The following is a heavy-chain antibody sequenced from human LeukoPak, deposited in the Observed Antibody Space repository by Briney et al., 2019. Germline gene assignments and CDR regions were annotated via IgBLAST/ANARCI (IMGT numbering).Heavy chain of an antibody. CDR1: GGSISSGGYY. Sequence: SQTLSLTCTVSGGSISSGGYYWSWIRQHPGKGLEWIGYIYYSGSTYYNPSLKGRVTISVDTSKNQFSLKLSSVTAADTAVYYCARGSYDSSGYYFDYWGQGTLVTVSS. CDR3: ARGSYDSSGYYFDY. J-gene: IGHJ4*02. V-gene: IGHV4-31*03. D-gene: IGHD3-22*01. CDR2: IYYSGST.